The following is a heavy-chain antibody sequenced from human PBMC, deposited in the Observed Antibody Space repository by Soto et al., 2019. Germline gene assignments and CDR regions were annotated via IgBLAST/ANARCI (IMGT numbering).Heavy chain of an antibody. Sequence: GGSLRLSCAASGFTFSSYAMSWVRQAPGKGLEWVSAISVSGGSTYYADSVKGRFTISRDNYKNTLYLQMNSLRAEDTAVYYCAKAKGQSQTYYFDYWGQGTLVTVSS. CDR1: GFTFSSYA. V-gene: IGHV3-23*01. J-gene: IGHJ4*02. CDR3: AKAKGQSQTYYFDY. CDR2: ISVSGGST.